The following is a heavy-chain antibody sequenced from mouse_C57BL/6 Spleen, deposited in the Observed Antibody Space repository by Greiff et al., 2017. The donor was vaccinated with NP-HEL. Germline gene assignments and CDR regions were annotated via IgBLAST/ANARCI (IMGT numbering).Heavy chain of an antibody. Sequence: QVQLQQSGAELVKPGASVKLSCKASGYTFTSYWMHWVKQRPGQGLEWIGMIHPNSGSTNYNEKFKSKATLTVDKSSSTAYMQLSSLTSEDSAVYYCARGHDYDPAWFAYWGQGTLVTVPA. V-gene: IGHV1-64*01. CDR3: ARGHDYDPAWFAY. D-gene: IGHD2-4*01. J-gene: IGHJ3*01. CDR1: GYTFTSYW. CDR2: IHPNSGST.